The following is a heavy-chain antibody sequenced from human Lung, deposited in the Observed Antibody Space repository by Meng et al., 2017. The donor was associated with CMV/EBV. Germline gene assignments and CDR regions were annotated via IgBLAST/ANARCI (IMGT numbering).Heavy chain of an antibody. D-gene: IGHD3-3*01. CDR3: ARDKAYDFWSGHYYYGMDV. Sequence: SXAASGFTFSDYYMSWIRQAPGKGLEWVSYISSSGSTIYYADSVKGRFTISRDNAKNSLYLQMNSLRAEDTAVYYCARDKAYDFWSGHYYYGMDVWGQGTXVTVSS. CDR1: GFTFSDYY. J-gene: IGHJ6*02. CDR2: ISSSGSTI. V-gene: IGHV3-11*01.